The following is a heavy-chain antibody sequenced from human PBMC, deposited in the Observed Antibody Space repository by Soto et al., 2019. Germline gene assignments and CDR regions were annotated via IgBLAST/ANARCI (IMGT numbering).Heavy chain of an antibody. J-gene: IGHJ4*02. D-gene: IGHD3-22*01. CDR3: ARDRWDYYDSSGYLGY. Sequence: TLSLTCTVSGGSISSGGYYWSWIRQHPGKGLEWIGYIYYSGSTYYNPSLKSRVTISVDTSKNQFSLKLSSMTAADTAVYYCARDRWDYYDSSGYLGYWGQGTLVTVSS. V-gene: IGHV4-31*03. CDR2: IYYSGST. CDR1: GGSISSGGYY.